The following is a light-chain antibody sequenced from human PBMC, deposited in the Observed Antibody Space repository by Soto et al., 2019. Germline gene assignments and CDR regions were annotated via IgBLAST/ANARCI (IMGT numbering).Light chain of an antibody. CDR1: SRDVGGYNY. J-gene: IGLJ1*01. CDR2: DVS. V-gene: IGLV2-14*01. CDR3: SSYISSSTPNSV. Sequence: QSVLTQPASVSGSPGQSITISCTGTSRDVGGYNYVSWYQQHPGKAPKLIIYDVSNRPSGVSNRFSGSKSGNTASLTNSGLQAEGAADYYCSSYISSSTPNSVFGTWTKVTV.